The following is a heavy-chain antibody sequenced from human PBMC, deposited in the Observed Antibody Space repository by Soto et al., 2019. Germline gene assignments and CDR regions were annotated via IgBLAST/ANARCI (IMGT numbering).Heavy chain of an antibody. Sequence: EVQLVESGGGLVQPGGSLRLSCTASGFTSSNYWIHWVRQAPGKGLVWVSRVNSDGSSTLYADSVKGRFTVSRDNGQNTLSLQMNSLRAEDTAVYYCARVPHCNSTRCYSYFDLWGRGPLVTVSS. V-gene: IGHV3-74*01. J-gene: IGHJ2*01. CDR2: VNSDGSST. CDR1: GFTSSNYW. CDR3: ARVPHCNSTRCYSYFDL. D-gene: IGHD2-2*01.